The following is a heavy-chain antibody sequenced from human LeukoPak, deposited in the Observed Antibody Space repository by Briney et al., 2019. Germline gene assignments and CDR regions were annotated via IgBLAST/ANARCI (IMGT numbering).Heavy chain of an antibody. V-gene: IGHV4-59*01. CDR1: GVSISSYY. D-gene: IGHD3-16*02. CDR3: ARVHTQAHDYVWGSYRPEYYFDY. Sequence: SETLSLTCTVSGVSISSYYWSWIRQPPGKGLEWIGYIYCSGSTNYNPSLKSRVTISVDTSKNQFSLKLSSVTAADTAVYYCARVHTQAHDYVWGSYRPEYYFDYWGQGTLVTVS. J-gene: IGHJ4*02. CDR2: IYCSGST.